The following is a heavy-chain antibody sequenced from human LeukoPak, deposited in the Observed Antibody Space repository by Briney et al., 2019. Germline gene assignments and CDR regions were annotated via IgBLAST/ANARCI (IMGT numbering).Heavy chain of an antibody. CDR2: IWYDGSNK. CDR3: ARDDGDSSGLNG. J-gene: IGHJ4*02. D-gene: IGHD6-19*01. V-gene: IGHV3-33*01. Sequence: GGSLRLSCAASGFTFSSYGMHWVRQAPGKGLEWVAVIWYDGSNKYYADSVKGRFTISRDNSKNTLYLQMNSLRAEDTAVYYCARDDGDSSGLNGWGQGTLVTVSP. CDR1: GFTFSSYG.